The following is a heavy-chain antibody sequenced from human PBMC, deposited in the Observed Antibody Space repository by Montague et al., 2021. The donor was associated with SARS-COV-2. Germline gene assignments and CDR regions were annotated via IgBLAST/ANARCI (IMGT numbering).Heavy chain of an antibody. Sequence: SETLSLTCTVSGGSISSNNYYWDWIRQPPGKGLEWIGSIYDSGSTYYNPSLKSRVTISVDTSKNHCSLTLNSVTAADTAVYYCARRGRKLLPVATTIGGLDIWGLGTMDTVSS. J-gene: IGHJ3*02. CDR3: ARRGRKLLPVATTIGGLDI. D-gene: IGHD5-12*01. V-gene: IGHV4-39*02. CDR2: IYDSGST. CDR1: GGSISSNNYY.